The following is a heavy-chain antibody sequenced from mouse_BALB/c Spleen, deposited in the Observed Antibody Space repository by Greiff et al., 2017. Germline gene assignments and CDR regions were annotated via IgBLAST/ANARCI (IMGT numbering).Heavy chain of an antibody. J-gene: IGHJ2*01. CDR1: GYTFTSYN. CDR3: ARDYGSSYEGGFDY. Sequence: QVQLQQPGAELVKPGASVKMSCKASGYTFTSYNMHWVKQTPGQGLEWIGAIYPGNGDTSYNQKFKGKATLTADKSSSTAYMQLSSLTSEDSAVYYCARDYGSSYEGGFDYWGQGTTLTVSS. V-gene: IGHV1-12*01. D-gene: IGHD1-1*01. CDR2: IYPGNGDT.